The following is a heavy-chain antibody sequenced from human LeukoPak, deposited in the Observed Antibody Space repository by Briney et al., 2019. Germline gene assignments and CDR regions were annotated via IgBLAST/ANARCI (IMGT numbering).Heavy chain of an antibody. Sequence: PSETLSLTCTVSGGPVSTYHWGWIRQPPGKGLEWIGYSYYTGSTNYNPSLTGRVTISVDMSKNQFSLKLISVTAADTAVYHCARVRGGYDAIDHWGQGTLVTVSS. V-gene: IGHV4-59*02. CDR3: ARVRGGYDAIDH. CDR1: GGPVSTYH. D-gene: IGHD5-12*01. CDR2: SYYTGST. J-gene: IGHJ4*02.